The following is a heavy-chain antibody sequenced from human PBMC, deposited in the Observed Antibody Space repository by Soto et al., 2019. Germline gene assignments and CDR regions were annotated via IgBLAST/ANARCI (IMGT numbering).Heavy chain of an antibody. D-gene: IGHD2-21*02. CDR1: GFSLSTGGLG. CDR3: VHSRCGGDCLRSYSSHYYYGMDV. J-gene: IGHJ6*04. Sequence: QITLKESGPTLVKPTQTLTLTCTFSGFSLSTGGLGVGWIRQPPGEALEWLALIYWDDDKRYSPSLRSRLTITKDTSKNLVVLIMTNMDPVDTATYYCVHSRCGGDCLRSYSSHYYYGMDVWGKGTTVTVSS. CDR2: IYWDDDK. V-gene: IGHV2-5*02.